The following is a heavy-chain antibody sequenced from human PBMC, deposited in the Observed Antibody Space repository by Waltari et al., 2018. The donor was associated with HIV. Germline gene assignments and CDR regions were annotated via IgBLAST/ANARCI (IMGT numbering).Heavy chain of an antibody. CDR1: GESFEPYS. Sequence: VQLQQWGAGLVRPSETLSPTCVVSGESFEPYSWTWLRSPLGKGLEWLGEISPGGAITYNPSLKGRLTMSVYKSKNQFSLHLASVTAADAAIYWWKVAARVRSLANNIFLFYGVDVWGPGTTVTVTS. CDR3: KVAARVRSLANNIFLFYGVDV. V-gene: IGHV4-34*02. D-gene: IGHD2-8*02. CDR2: ISPGGAI. J-gene: IGHJ6*02.